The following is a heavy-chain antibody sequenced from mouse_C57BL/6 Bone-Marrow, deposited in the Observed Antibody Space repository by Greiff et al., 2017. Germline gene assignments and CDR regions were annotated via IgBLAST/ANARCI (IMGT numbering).Heavy chain of an antibody. Sequence: QVQLKESEAELVRPGTSVKMSCKASGYTFTNYWIGWAKQRPGHGLEWIGDIYPGGGYTNDNEKFKGKATLTADKSSSTSYMQFSRLTSEDSAIYSCSVDSNWYFDVWGTGTTVTVSS. CDR3: SVDSNWYFDV. V-gene: IGHV1-63*01. CDR2: IYPGGGYT. CDR1: GYTFTNYW. D-gene: IGHD2-5*01. J-gene: IGHJ1*03.